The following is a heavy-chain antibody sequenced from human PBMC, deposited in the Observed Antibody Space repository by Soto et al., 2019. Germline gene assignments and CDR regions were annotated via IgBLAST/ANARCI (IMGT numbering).Heavy chain of an antibody. V-gene: IGHV1-2*02. Sequence: SVNVSCKASGYTFTGHYIQWVRQAPEQGPEWMGEIGPETGATRYAQKFQGRVTMTRDMSITTVYMELNNLSPDDTAVYYCGRGRSGQIVVFYWGQGTPVTVSS. D-gene: IGHD1-26*01. J-gene: IGHJ4*02. CDR3: GRGRSGQIVVFY. CDR1: GYTFTGHY. CDR2: IGPETGAT.